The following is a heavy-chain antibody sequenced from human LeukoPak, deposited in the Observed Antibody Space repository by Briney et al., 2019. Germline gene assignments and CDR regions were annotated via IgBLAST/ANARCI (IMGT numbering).Heavy chain of an antibody. V-gene: IGHV3-23*01. CDR2: IGGSGGST. CDR1: GFTFDDYG. D-gene: IGHD2-2*01. J-gene: IGHJ3*02. CDR3: AKDLTQAVVPAALDAFDI. Sequence: PGGSLRLSCAASGFTFDDYGMSWVRQAPGKGLEWVSAIGGSGGSTYYADSVKGRFTISRDNSKNTLYLQMNSLRAEDTAVYYCAKDLTQAVVPAALDAFDIWGQGTMVTVSS.